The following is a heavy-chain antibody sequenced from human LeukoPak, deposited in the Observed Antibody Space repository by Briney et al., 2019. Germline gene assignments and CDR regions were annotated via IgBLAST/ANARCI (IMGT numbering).Heavy chain of an antibody. CDR2: INHSGST. D-gene: IGHD4-23*01. J-gene: IGHJ3*02. V-gene: IGHV4-34*01. CDR1: GGSFSGYY. CDR3: ATLTGGDDAFDI. Sequence: SETLSLTCAVYGGSFSGYYWTWIRQPPGKGLEWIGEINHSGSTNYNPSLKSRVTISVLTSKNRFSLKLSSVTAADTAVYYCATLTGGDDAFDIWGQGTMVTVSS.